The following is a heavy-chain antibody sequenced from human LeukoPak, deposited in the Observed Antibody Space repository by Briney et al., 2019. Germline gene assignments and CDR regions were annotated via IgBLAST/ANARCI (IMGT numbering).Heavy chain of an antibody. Sequence: SETLSLTCAVFGGSLSGSYCNWIRQTPGKGLEWIGETNHSGRTNYNSSLKSRVTISVATSNNQCSLKLISVTAADTAVYYCARDPCGSINCPLRYWGQGTQVTVSS. CDR3: ARDPCGSINCPLRY. J-gene: IGHJ4*02. V-gene: IGHV4-34*01. CDR2: TNHSGRT. D-gene: IGHD1-1*01. CDR1: GGSLSGSY.